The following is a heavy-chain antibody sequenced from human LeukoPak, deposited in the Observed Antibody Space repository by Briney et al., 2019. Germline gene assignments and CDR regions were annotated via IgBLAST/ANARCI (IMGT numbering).Heavy chain of an antibody. J-gene: IGHJ5*02. V-gene: IGHV3-21*01. CDR3: ARDRVASGRFGEVAS. D-gene: IGHD3-10*01. CDR1: GFTFSTYS. Sequence: PGGSLRLSCAASGFTFSTYSMNWVRQAPGKGLEWVSFISGGGGYIYYAESVKGRFSISRDNAKNSLYLQMNSLRAEDTAIYYCARDRVASGRFGEVASWGQGTLVTVSS. CDR2: ISGGGGYI.